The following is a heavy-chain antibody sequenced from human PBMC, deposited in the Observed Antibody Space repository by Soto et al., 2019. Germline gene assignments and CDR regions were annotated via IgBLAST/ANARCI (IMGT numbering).Heavy chain of an antibody. CDR2: INGNTGHT. J-gene: IGHJ4*02. CDR1: GYTFSRYG. Sequence: QVQLVQSGAEVREPGASVKVSCKTSGYTFSRYGITWVRQAPGQGIEWMGWINGNTGHTIYAMNLEDRLTISTDTSTSRAYRELRSLKSDDTAVYYCARERKWEPLPYWGQGTLVTVSS. V-gene: IGHV1-18*01. D-gene: IGHD1-26*01. CDR3: ARERKWEPLPY.